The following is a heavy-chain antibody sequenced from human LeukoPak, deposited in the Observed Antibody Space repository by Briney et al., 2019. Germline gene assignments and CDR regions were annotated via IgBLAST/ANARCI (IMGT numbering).Heavy chain of an antibody. Sequence: SETLSLTCAVYGGSFSGYYWSWIRQPPGKGLGWIGEINHSGSTNYNPSLKSRVTISVDTSKNQFSLKLSSVTAADTAVYYCAISPRDFDYGGYHYYMDVWGKGTTVTVSS. V-gene: IGHV4-34*01. CDR2: INHSGST. D-gene: IGHD4-23*01. CDR3: AISPRDFDYGGYHYYMDV. J-gene: IGHJ6*03. CDR1: GGSFSGYY.